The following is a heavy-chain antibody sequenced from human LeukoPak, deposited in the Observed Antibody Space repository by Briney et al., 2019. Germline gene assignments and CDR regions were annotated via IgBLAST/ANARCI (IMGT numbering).Heavy chain of an antibody. Sequence: GGSLRLSCAASGFTVSSNYMSWVRQAPGKGLEWVSYMSASGRTKYYADSVKGRFTISRDNAKSSLYLQMNSLRAEDTAIYYCARDPRGQVTVVAGQKYYHYSMDVWGQGTTVTVSS. CDR1: GFTVSSNY. J-gene: IGHJ6*02. V-gene: IGHV3-11*04. CDR2: MSASGRTK. CDR3: ARDPRGQVTVVAGQKYYHYSMDV. D-gene: IGHD3/OR15-3a*01.